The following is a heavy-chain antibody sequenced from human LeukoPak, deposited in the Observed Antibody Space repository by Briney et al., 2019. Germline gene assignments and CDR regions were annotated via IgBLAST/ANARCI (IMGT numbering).Heavy chain of an antibody. J-gene: IGHJ4*02. CDR1: GFTFSIYN. CDR3: ARDSGYSYGPDY. D-gene: IGHD5-18*01. Sequence: GGSLRLSCAASGFTFSIYNMNWVRQAPGKGLEWVSYISSSSSPIYYADSLKGRFTISRDNSKNTLYLQMNSLRAEDTAVYYCARDSGYSYGPDYWGQGTLVTVSS. CDR2: ISSSSSPI. V-gene: IGHV3-48*01.